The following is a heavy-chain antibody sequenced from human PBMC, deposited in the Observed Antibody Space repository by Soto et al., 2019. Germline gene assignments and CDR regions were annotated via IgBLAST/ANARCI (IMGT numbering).Heavy chain of an antibody. V-gene: IGHV3-21*01. J-gene: IGHJ4*02. CDR1: GFTFSSYS. Sequence: GGSLRLSCAASGFTFSSYSMNWVRQAPGKGLEWVSSISSSSSYIYYADSVKGRFTISRDNAKNSLYLQMNSLRAEDTAVYYCARDRPHSSGYFDYWGQGTLVTVSS. CDR2: ISSSSSYI. CDR3: ARDRPHSSGYFDY. D-gene: IGHD6-19*01.